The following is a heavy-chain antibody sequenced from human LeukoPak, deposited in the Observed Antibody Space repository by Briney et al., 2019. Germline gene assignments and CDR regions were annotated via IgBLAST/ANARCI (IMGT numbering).Heavy chain of an antibody. J-gene: IGHJ4*02. CDR1: GFTFSSYA. CDR3: AKDRPLNEVGSFDY. D-gene: IGHD1-1*01. V-gene: IGHV3-23*01. Sequence: GGSLRLSCAASGFTFSSYAMSWVRQAPGKGLEWVSAIGGSGGSTYYADSVKGRFTIPRDNSKNTLYPQMNSLRAEDTAVYYCAKDRPLNEVGSFDYWGQGTLVTVSS. CDR2: IGGSGGST.